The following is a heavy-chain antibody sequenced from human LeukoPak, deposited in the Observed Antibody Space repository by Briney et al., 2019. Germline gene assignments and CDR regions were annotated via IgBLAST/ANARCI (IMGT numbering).Heavy chain of an antibody. CDR3: ARSNYYTVDV. CDR2: ISSSGGTT. V-gene: IGHV3-11*01. Sequence: GGSLRLSCAASGFTSSGYYMTWIRQPPGKGPEWISYISSSGGTTTYVDSVKGRFTISRDNAKNSLYLQMNSLRADDTAVYYCARSNYYTVDVWGQGTAATVSS. CDR1: GFTSSGYY. J-gene: IGHJ6*02.